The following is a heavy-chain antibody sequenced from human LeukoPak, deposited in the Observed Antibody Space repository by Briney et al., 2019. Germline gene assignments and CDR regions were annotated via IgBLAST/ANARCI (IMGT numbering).Heavy chain of an antibody. V-gene: IGHV3-23*01. CDR3: ANRFGGWDDDAFDI. CDR1: GFTFSSYA. Sequence: GGSLRLSCAASGFTFSSYAMSWVRQAPGKGLEWVSAISGSGGSTNYADSVKGRFTISRDNSKNTLYLQMNSLRAEDTAVYYWANRFGGWDDDAFDIWGQGTMVTVSS. J-gene: IGHJ3*02. CDR2: ISGSGGST. D-gene: IGHD6-19*01.